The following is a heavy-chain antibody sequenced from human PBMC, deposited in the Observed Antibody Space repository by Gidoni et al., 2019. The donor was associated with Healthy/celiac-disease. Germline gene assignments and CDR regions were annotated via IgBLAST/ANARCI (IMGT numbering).Heavy chain of an antibody. CDR3: ARDTAIYLFDY. J-gene: IGHJ4*02. CDR2: ISSSSSYI. Sequence: EVHLVESGGGLVQPGGSLRLSCAASGFTFSSYSMNWVRQAPGKGLEWVSSISSSSSYIYYADSVRGRFTISRDNAKNSLYLQMNSLRAEDTAVYYCARDTAIYLFDYWGQGTLVTVSS. D-gene: IGHD5-18*01. V-gene: IGHV3-21*01. CDR1: GFTFSSYS.